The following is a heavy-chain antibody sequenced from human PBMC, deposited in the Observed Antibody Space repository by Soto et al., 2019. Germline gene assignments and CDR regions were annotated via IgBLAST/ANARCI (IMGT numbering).Heavy chain of an antibody. D-gene: IGHD3-22*01. CDR1: GFTFSSYA. Sequence: LSCAASGFTFSSYAMHWVRQAPGKGLEWVAVISYDGSNKYYADSVKGRFTISRDNSKNTLYLQMNSLRAEDTAVYYCARLDDSSGYYPHPEDYWGQGTLVTVSS. CDR2: ISYDGSNK. CDR3: ARLDDSSGYYPHPEDY. V-gene: IGHV3-30-3*01. J-gene: IGHJ4*02.